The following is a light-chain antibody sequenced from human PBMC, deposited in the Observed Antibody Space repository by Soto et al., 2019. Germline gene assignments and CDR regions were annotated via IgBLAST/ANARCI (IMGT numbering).Light chain of an antibody. CDR2: GAS. Sequence: EIVMTQSPATLSLSSGERAALSCRASQSVSSNLAWYQKKPGQAPRPLIYGASTRATGIPARFSGSGSGTEFTLTISSLQSEDFAVYYCQQYNNWPPLTFGGGTKVEIK. J-gene: IGKJ4*01. CDR1: QSVSSN. CDR3: QQYNNWPPLT. V-gene: IGKV3-15*01.